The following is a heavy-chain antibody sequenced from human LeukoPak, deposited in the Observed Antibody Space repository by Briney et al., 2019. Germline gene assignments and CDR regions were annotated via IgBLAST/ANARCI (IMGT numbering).Heavy chain of an antibody. D-gene: IGHD3-22*01. V-gene: IGHV3-9*01. CDR2: ISWNSGSI. J-gene: IGHJ4*02. Sequence: PGGSLRLSCAASGFTFDDYAMHWVRQAPGKGLEWVSGISWNSGSIGYADSVKGRFTISRDNSKNTLYVQVNSLGTEDTAAYYCAKGGYYDSSGSFYFDYWGQGTLVTVSS. CDR1: GFTFDDYA. CDR3: AKGGYYDSSGSFYFDY.